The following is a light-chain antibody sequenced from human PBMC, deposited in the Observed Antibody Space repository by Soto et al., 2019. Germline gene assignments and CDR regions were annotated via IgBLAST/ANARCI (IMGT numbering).Light chain of an antibody. J-gene: IGKJ1*01. V-gene: IGKV3-20*01. Sequence: EIVLTQSPGTLSLSPGERATLSCRASQSVSSSYLAWYQQKPGQAPRLLIYGASSRATGIPDRFSGSGSGTDFTLTISVQSEDFGIYYCQQYTDWPTTFGQGTKVDIK. CDR2: GAS. CDR3: QQYTDWPTT. CDR1: QSVSSSY.